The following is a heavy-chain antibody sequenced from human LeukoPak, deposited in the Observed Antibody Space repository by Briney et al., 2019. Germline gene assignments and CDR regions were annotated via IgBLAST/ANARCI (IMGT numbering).Heavy chain of an antibody. CDR2: MNPNSGNT. J-gene: IGHJ4*02. CDR1: GYTFTSYD. D-gene: IGHD2-2*01. V-gene: IGHV1-8*01. Sequence: ASVKVSCKASGYTFTSYDINWVRQATGQGLEWMGWMNPNSGNTGYAQKFQGRVTMTRNTSISTAYMELSSLRSEDTAVYCCARVMPRYCSSTSCSDYWGQGTLVTVSS. CDR3: ARVMPRYCSSTSCSDY.